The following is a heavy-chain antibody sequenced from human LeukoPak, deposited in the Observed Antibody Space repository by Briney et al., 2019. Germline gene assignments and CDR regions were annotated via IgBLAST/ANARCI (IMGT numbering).Heavy chain of an antibody. V-gene: IGHV3-48*03. Sequence: GGSLRLSCAASGFTFSSYEMNWVRQAPGKGLEWVSYISSSGSTIYYADSVKGRFTISRDNAKNSLHLQMNSLRAEDTALYHCARGMYYYDSSGYYYFDYWGQGTLVTGSS. J-gene: IGHJ4*02. CDR3: ARGMYYYDSSGYYYFDY. CDR2: ISSSGSTI. D-gene: IGHD3-22*01. CDR1: GFTFSSYE.